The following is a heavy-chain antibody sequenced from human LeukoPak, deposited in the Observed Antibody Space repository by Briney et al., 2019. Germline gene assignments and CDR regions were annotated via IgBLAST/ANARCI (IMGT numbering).Heavy chain of an antibody. Sequence: SQTLSLTCTVSGGSISSGGYYWSWIRQRPGKDLEWIGYIHYSGSTYYNPSLKSRVIISVDTSKDQFSLKLSSVTAADTAVYYCAREGCSSTSCYLPFDPWGQGTLVIVSS. CDR1: GGSISSGGYY. CDR2: IHYSGST. D-gene: IGHD2-2*01. V-gene: IGHV4-31*03. CDR3: AREGCSSTSCYLPFDP. J-gene: IGHJ5*02.